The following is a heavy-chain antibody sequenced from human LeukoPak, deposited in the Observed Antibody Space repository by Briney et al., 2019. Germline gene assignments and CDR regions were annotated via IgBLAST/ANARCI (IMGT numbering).Heavy chain of an antibody. CDR1: GFTFSDYY. CDR3: ARHSDQYSYGIFEY. V-gene: IGHV3-11*06. Sequence: GGSLRLSCAASGFTFSDYYMSWIRQAPGKGLEWVSYISSSSSYTNYADSVKGRFTISRDNAKNSLYLQMNSLRAEDTAVYYCARHSDQYSYGIFEYWGQGTLVTVSS. J-gene: IGHJ4*02. D-gene: IGHD5-18*01. CDR2: ISSSSSYT.